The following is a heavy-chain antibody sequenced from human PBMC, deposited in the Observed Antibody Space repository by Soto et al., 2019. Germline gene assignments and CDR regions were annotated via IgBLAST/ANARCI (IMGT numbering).Heavy chain of an antibody. V-gene: IGHV1-18*01. CDR2: ISAYNGNT. Sequence: GASVKVSCKASGYTFTSYGISWVRQAPGQGLEWMGWISAYNGNTNYAQKLQGRVTMTTDTSTSTAYMELRSLRSDDTAVYYCARDGVYDFWSGYSYFDYWGQGTLVTVSS. J-gene: IGHJ4*02. CDR1: GYTFTSYG. D-gene: IGHD3-3*01. CDR3: ARDGVYDFWSGYSYFDY.